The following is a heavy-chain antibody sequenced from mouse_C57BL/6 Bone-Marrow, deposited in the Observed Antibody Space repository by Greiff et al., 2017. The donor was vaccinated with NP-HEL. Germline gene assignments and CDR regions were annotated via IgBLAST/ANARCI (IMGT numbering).Heavy chain of an antibody. D-gene: IGHD1-1*01. J-gene: IGHJ3*01. V-gene: IGHV1-47*01. Sequence: QVQLQQSGAELVKPGASVKMSCKASGYTFTTYPIEWMKQNHGKSLEWIGNFHPYNDDTKYNEKFKGKATLTVEKSSSTVYVELSRLTSDDAAVYYGARRGIYDYGSSYVWFAYWGQGTLVTVSA. CDR2: FHPYNDDT. CDR1: GYTFTTYP. CDR3: ARRGIYDYGSSYVWFAY.